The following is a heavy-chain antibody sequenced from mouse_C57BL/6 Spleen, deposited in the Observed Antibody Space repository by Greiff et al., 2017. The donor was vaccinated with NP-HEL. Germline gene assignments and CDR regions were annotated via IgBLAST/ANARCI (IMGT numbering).Heavy chain of an antibody. D-gene: IGHD1-1*01. CDR3: TRACGSSLWFAY. Sequence: EVKLVESGEGLVKPGGSLKLSCAASGFTFSSYAMSWVRQTPEKRLEWVAYISSGGDYIYYADTVKGRFTISRDNARNTLYLQMSSLKSEDTAMYYCTRACGSSLWFAYWGQGTLVTVSA. CDR1: GFTFSSYA. CDR2: ISSGGDYI. J-gene: IGHJ3*01. V-gene: IGHV5-9-1*02.